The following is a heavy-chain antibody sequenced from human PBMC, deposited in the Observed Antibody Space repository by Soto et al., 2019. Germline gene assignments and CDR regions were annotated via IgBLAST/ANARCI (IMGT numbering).Heavy chain of an antibody. J-gene: IGHJ4*02. D-gene: IGHD1-1*01. V-gene: IGHV1-18*01. CDR2: ISAHNGNT. Sequence: QVHLVQSGAEVKKPGASVKVSCKGSGYDFTTYGITWVRQAPGQGLERMAWISAHNGNTDYAQKLQGRVTVTRDTTTSRAYMGLRSLRSEDTPVYYCARGRYGDYWGQAALVTVSS. CDR1: GYDFTTYG. CDR3: ARGRYGDY.